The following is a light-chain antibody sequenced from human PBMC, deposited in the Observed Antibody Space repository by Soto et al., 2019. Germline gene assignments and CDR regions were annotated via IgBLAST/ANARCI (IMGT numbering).Light chain of an antibody. V-gene: IGLV1-51*01. Sequence: QSVLTQPPSVSAAPGQKVTISCSGSSSNIGGSSVSWYQQLPGTAPKLLIYDDNKRPSGIPDRFSGSKSGTSATLGITGFQTGDEADYYCGSWDSSLGAYVFGTGTKV. J-gene: IGLJ1*01. CDR2: DDN. CDR3: GSWDSSLGAYV. CDR1: SSNIGGSS.